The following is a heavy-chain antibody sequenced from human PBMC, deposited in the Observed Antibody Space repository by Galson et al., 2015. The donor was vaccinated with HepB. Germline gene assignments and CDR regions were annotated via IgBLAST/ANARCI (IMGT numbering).Heavy chain of an antibody. CDR2: ISWNSDYI. Sequence: SLRLSCAASGFTFDDYTMHWVRQAPGKGLEWVSGISWNSDYIGYADSVKGRCTISRDNAKNSLYLQMSSLRAEDTAFYYCAKGPYSSGWHQIDYWGQGTLVTVSS. D-gene: IGHD6-19*01. CDR3: AKGPYSSGWHQIDY. V-gene: IGHV3-9*01. CDR1: GFTFDDYT. J-gene: IGHJ4*02.